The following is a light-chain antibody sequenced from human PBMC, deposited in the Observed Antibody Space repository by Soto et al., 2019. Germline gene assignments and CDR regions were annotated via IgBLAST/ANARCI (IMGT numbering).Light chain of an antibody. J-gene: IGKJ1*01. CDR3: QQYSTFWT. V-gene: IGKV1-5*03. Sequence: DIQMTQSPSTLSASVGDRVTITCRASQSISSWLAWYQQKPGKAPKLLIYKASILYTEVPSRFSGSGSGTDFTLTISSLQPDDIGTYYCQQYSTFWTFGQGTKVDIK. CDR2: KAS. CDR1: QSISSW.